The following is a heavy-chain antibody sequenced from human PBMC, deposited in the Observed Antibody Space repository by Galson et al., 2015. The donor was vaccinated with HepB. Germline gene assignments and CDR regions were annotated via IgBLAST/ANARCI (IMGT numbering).Heavy chain of an antibody. V-gene: IGHV3-30*04. Sequence: SLRLSCAASGFTFSSYAMHWVRQAPGKGLEWVAVISYGGSNKYYADSVKGRFTISRDNSKNTLYLQMNSLRAEDTAVYYCARDASYSSSWYRHFDYWGQGTLVTVSS. J-gene: IGHJ4*02. CDR3: ARDASYSSSWYRHFDY. D-gene: IGHD6-13*01. CDR1: GFTFSSYA. CDR2: ISYGGSNK.